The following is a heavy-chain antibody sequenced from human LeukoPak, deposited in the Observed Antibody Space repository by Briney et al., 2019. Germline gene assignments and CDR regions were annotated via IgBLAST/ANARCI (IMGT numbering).Heavy chain of an antibody. V-gene: IGHV3-66*01. CDR1: GFIVSNNY. Sequence: PGGSLRLSCVASGFIVSNNYMSWVRQAPGMGLEWVSTIYRGGSSFYADSVKGRFTISRDNSKNTLYLQMDSLRAEDTAVYYCAREGGNRYDYWGQGTLVTVSS. D-gene: IGHD4-23*01. CDR2: IYRGGSS. J-gene: IGHJ4*02. CDR3: AREGGNRYDY.